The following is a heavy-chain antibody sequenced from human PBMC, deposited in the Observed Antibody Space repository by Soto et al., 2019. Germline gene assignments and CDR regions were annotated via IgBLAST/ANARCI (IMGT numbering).Heavy chain of an antibody. D-gene: IGHD5-18*01. CDR2: INGGNGNT. J-gene: IGHJ4*02. CDR3: ARDPGYSYGYN. CDR1: GYTFTTYV. Sequence: ASVKVSCKASGYTFTTYVMHWVRQAPGQRLEWMGWINGGNGNTKYSQKFQGRVTITRDTSASTAYMELSSLRSEDTAVYYCARDPGYSYGYNWGQGTLVPVSS. V-gene: IGHV1-3*01.